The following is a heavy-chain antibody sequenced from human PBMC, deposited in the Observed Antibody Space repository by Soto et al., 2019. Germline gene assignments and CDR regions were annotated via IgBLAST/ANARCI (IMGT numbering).Heavy chain of an antibody. V-gene: IGHV3-23*01. CDR2: ISDGGGRT. Sequence: LRLSCAASGFPFSIYAMTWVRQAPGKGLEWVSSISDGGGRTYYADSVKGRFTISRDNSENTLYLQLNSLRAEDTAIYYCAKKRGARDADNQYYFDYWGQGTPVTVSS. D-gene: IGHD1-1*01. J-gene: IGHJ4*02. CDR3: AKKRGARDADNQYYFDY. CDR1: GFPFSIYA.